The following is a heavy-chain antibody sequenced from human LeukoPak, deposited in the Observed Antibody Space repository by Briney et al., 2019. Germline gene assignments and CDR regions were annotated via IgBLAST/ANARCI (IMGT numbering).Heavy chain of an antibody. CDR3: ARSGYYYDSSGYSH. CDR1: GGSLSGYY. J-gene: IGHJ4*02. V-gene: IGHV4-34*01. CDR2: INHSGST. D-gene: IGHD3-22*01. Sequence: PSETLSLTCAVYGGSLSGYYWSWIRQPPGKGLEWIGEINHSGSTNYNPSLKSRVTISVDTSKNQFSLKLSSVTAADTAVYYCARSGYYYDSSGYSHWGQGTLVTVSS.